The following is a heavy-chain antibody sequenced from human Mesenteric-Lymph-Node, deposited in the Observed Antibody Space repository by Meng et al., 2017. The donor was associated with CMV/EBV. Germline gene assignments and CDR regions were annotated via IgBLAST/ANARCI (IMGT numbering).Heavy chain of an antibody. CDR1: GGPINSYS. CDR3: ARGIEV. Sequence: SETLSLTCTVSGGPINSYSWSWIRQPPGKGLEWIGYISYSGNTNYNPSLKSRLTMSIDMSKNQFSLKVNSVTAADTAVYYCARGIEVWGQGILVTVSS. D-gene: IGHD2/OR15-2a*01. V-gene: IGHV4-59*01. J-gene: IGHJ4*02. CDR2: ISYSGNT.